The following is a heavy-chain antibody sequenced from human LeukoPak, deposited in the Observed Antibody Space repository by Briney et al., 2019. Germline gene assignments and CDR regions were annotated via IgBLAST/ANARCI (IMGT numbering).Heavy chain of an antibody. J-gene: IGHJ4*02. V-gene: IGHV4-34*01. Sequence: SETLSLTCAVYGGSFSGYYWSWIRQPPGKGLEWIGEINHSGSTNYNPSLKSRVTISVDTSKNRFSLKLSSVTAADTAVYYCARRGYSYGHHFDYWGQGTLVTVSS. CDR1: GGSFSGYY. CDR3: ARRGYSYGHHFDY. CDR2: INHSGST. D-gene: IGHD5-18*01.